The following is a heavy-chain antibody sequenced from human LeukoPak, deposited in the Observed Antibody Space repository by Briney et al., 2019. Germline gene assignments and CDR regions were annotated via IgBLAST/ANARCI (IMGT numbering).Heavy chain of an antibody. Sequence: PSETLSLTCTVSGGSITTSYWSWIRQPPGKGLEWIGYIYSSESTNYNPSLKSRVTISVDTSKNQFSLKLSSVTAADTAVYYCARLGGSSQDYWGQGALVTVSS. D-gene: IGHD1-26*01. J-gene: IGHJ4*02. CDR3: ARLGGSSQDY. V-gene: IGHV4-59*08. CDR2: IYSSEST. CDR1: GGSITTSY.